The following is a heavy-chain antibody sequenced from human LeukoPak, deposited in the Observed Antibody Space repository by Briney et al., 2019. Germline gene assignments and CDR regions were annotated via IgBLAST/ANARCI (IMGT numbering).Heavy chain of an antibody. CDR3: AKNWGPYGDYEFFQH. J-gene: IGHJ1*01. V-gene: IGHV3-30*18. CDR2: ISYDGRNK. Sequence: GGSLRLSCAASGFTFRNYWMSWVRQAPGKGLEWVAVISYDGRNKYYADSVKGRFTISRDNSKNTLFLQMNSLRAEDTALYYCAKNWGPYGDYEFFQHWGQGTLVTVSS. CDR1: GFTFRNYW. D-gene: IGHD4-17*01.